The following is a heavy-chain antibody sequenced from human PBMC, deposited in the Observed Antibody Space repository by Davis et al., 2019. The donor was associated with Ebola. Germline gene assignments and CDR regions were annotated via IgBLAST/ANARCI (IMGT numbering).Heavy chain of an antibody. CDR3: AREGGIADPGGGNGMDV. CDR2: ISSHSSYI. J-gene: IGHJ6*04. D-gene: IGHD6-13*01. CDR1: GFTFSSYS. V-gene: IGHV3-21*01. Sequence: GESLKISCEASGFTFSSYSMNWVRQAPGKGLEWVSSISSHSSYIYYADSLKGRFTISRDNAKNSLYLQMSSLRAEDTAVYYCAREGGIADPGGGNGMDVWGKGTTVTVSS.